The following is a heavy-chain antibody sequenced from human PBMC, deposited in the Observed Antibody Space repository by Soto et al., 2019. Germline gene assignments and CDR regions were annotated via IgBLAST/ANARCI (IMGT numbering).Heavy chain of an antibody. CDR2: IFPVSGTS. CDR1: GGTINNYI. V-gene: IGHV1-69*14. CDR3: ARDYLRTTSSGFYYGLDV. Sequence: QVQLVQSGAEVKKPGSSVRISCKASGGTINNYILNWVRQAPGRGLEWMGGIFPVSGTSHYAQKFQDRVTLSADKSTATAYMELSSLKSEDTAIYYCARDYLRTTSSGFYYGLDVWGQGTTLTVSS. J-gene: IGHJ6*02. D-gene: IGHD6-6*01.